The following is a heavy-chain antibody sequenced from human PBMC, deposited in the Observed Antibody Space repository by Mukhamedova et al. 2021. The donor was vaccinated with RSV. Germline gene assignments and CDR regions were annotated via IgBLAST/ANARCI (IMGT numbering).Heavy chain of an antibody. J-gene: IGHJ4*02. V-gene: IGHV1-2*02. Sequence: AQKFQGRVTMTRDTSISTAYMELSRLRSDDTAVYYCARERGVRGVIITHYFDYWGQGTLVTVSS. D-gene: IGHD3-10*01. CDR3: ARERGVRGVIITHYFDY.